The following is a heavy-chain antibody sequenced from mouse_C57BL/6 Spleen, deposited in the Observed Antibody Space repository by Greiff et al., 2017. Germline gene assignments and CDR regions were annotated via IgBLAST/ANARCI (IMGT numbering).Heavy chain of an antibody. CDR3: ARGSNEAWFAY. CDR1: GFTFSSYA. D-gene: IGHD2-5*01. V-gene: IGHV5-4*03. J-gene: IGHJ3*01. Sequence: EVKLMESGGGLVKPGGSLKLSCAASGFTFSSYAMSWVRQTPEKRLEWVATISDGGSYTYYPDNVKGRFTISRDNAKNNLYLQMSHLKSEDTAMYYCARGSNEAWFAYWGQGTLVTVSA. CDR2: ISDGGSYT.